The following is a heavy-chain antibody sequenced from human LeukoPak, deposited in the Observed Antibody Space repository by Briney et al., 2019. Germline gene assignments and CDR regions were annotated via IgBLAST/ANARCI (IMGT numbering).Heavy chain of an antibody. CDR3: AELGITMIGGV. D-gene: IGHD3-10*02. V-gene: IGHV3-21*01. CDR2: ISYSSSYI. Sequence: GVSLRLSCAASGFTFSNYNMNWVRQAPGKGLEWVSSISYSSSYIYYADSVKGRFTISRDNAKNSLYLQMNSLRAEDTAVYYCAELGITMIGGVWGKGTTVTISS. CDR1: GFTFSNYN. J-gene: IGHJ6*04.